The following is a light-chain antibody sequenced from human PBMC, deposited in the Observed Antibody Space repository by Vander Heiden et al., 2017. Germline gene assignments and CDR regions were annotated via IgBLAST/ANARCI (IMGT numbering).Light chain of an antibody. V-gene: IGLV7-43*01. CDR2: STN. J-gene: IGLJ3*02. CDR1: TRAVTSGYY. CDR3: LLYYVGAWV. Sequence: QTEVTQEPSLTESPGCTVTLTCASSTRAVTSGYYPNWFQLKPVPAPRPLLYSTNYRHSLTPARFSGSLLGGRASLTLSCVQPEDEADYYCLLYYVGAWVFGGGTQVTVL.